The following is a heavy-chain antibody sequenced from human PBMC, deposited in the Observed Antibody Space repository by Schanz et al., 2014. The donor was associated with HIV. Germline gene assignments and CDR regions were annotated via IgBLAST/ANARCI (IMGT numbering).Heavy chain of an antibody. Sequence: HVQLVESGGGVVQPGGSLRLSCAASGLTFNSFGIHWVRQAPGKGLEWVAVISYDAVNKFYADSVQGRFTISRDDSKNTVSLQMDDLRDEDTALYYCARDALPSSVRGMISNWFDPWGQGTLVTVSS. CDR1: GLTFNSFG. J-gene: IGHJ5*02. V-gene: IGHV3-30*03. CDR3: ARDALPSSVRGMISNWFDP. CDR2: ISYDAVNK. D-gene: IGHD3-10*01.